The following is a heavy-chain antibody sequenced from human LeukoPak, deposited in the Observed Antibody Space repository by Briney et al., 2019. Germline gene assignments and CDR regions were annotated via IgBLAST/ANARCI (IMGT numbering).Heavy chain of an antibody. CDR1: GFTFSSYE. Sequence: AGGSLRLYCAASGFTFSSYEMNWVRQAPGKGLEWVSYISSSGSTIYYADSVKGRFTISRDNAKNSLYLQMNSLRAEDTAVYYCARNTYSDYYDSSGYSPGDFDYWGQGTLVTVSS. V-gene: IGHV3-48*03. D-gene: IGHD3-22*01. J-gene: IGHJ4*02. CDR2: ISSSGSTI. CDR3: ARNTYSDYYDSSGYSPGDFDY.